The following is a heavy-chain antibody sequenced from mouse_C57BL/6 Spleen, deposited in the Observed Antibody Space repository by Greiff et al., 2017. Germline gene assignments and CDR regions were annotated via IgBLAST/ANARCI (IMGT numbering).Heavy chain of an antibody. Sequence: EVKVVESGGGLVQPGGSLKLSCAASGFTFSDYYMYWVRQTPEKRLEWVAYISPGGGSTYYPDTVKGRFTISRDNAKNTLYLQMSRLKSEDTAMYYCARHVKLGLAMDYWGQGTSVTVSS. J-gene: IGHJ4*01. CDR1: GFTFSDYY. CDR3: ARHVKLGLAMDY. D-gene: IGHD4-1*01. V-gene: IGHV5-12*01. CDR2: ISPGGGST.